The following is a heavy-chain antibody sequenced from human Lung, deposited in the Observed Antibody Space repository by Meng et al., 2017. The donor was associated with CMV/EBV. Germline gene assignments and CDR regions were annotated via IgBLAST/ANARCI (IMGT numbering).Heavy chain of an antibody. J-gene: IGHJ4*02. CDR2: IYYSGST. CDR3: AAGPPSSSSSFFDY. V-gene: IGHV4-61*01. Sequence: SETLSLXXTVSGGSVISGSYYWSWIRQPPGKGLEWIGYIYYSGSTNYNPSLKSRVTMSIDTSKNQFSLKLSSVTPADTAVYYCAAGPPSSSSSFFDYLGQGTXVTVSS. D-gene: IGHD6-6*01. CDR1: GGSVISGSYY.